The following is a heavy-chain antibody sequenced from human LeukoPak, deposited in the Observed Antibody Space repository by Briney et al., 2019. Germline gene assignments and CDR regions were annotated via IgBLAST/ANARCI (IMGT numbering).Heavy chain of an antibody. J-gene: IGHJ4*02. CDR1: GFTFSSYA. Sequence: PGGSLRLSCAASGFTFSSYAMSWVRQAPEKGLEWVGRIKTEADGGTVDYAAPVKGRFTILRDDSRNTWYLQMSSLKTEDSGVYYCVTHKNLRYWGRGTLVTVSS. D-gene: IGHD5/OR15-5a*01. CDR3: VTHKNLRY. V-gene: IGHV3-15*01. CDR2: IKTEADGGTV.